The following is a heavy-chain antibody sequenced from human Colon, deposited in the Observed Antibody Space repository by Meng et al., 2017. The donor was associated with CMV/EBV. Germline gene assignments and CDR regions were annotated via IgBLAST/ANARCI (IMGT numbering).Heavy chain of an antibody. Sequence: GESLKISCEASGFIFSDFYMSWIRQAPGKGLEWVAYISGSIITTFHADSVKGRFTISRDNAKNSLYLQMNSLRAEDTAVYYCARHLNWKDDVIDFWGQGTLVTVSS. D-gene: IGHD1-1*01. CDR2: ISGSIITT. CDR3: ARHLNWKDDVIDF. J-gene: IGHJ4*02. CDR1: GFIFSDFY. V-gene: IGHV3-11*01.